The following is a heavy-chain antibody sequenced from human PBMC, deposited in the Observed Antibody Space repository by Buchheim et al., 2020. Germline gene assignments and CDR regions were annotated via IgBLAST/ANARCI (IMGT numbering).Heavy chain of an antibody. CDR2: IRSAGG. J-gene: IGHJ4*02. D-gene: IGHD3-3*01. CDR1: GLTFGEES. CDR3: VRDLSWSFDC. V-gene: IGHV3-48*04. Sequence: EVQLAESGGGLLQPGGSLSLSCSASGLTFGEESMNWVRQAPGKGLEWISRIRSAGGSYADSVKGRFTISRDTAKSSLYIKMNSLRIEDTAVYFCVRDLSWSFDCWGQG.